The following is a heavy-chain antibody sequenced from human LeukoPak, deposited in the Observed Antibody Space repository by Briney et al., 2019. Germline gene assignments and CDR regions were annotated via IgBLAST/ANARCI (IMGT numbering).Heavy chain of an antibody. CDR1: GGSFSGYY. CDR3: ARGYEPGGYSGYDLHFDY. CDR2: INHSGST. Sequence: PSETLSLTCAVYGGSFSGYYWSWIRQPPGKGLEWIGEINHSGSTNYNPSLKSRVTISVDTSKNQFSLKLSSVTAADTAVYYCARGYEPGGYSGYDLHFDYWGQGTLVTVS. D-gene: IGHD5-12*01. J-gene: IGHJ4*02. V-gene: IGHV4-34*01.